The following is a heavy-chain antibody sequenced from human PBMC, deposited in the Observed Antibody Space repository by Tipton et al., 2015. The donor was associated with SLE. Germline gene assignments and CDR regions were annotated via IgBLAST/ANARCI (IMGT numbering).Heavy chain of an antibody. CDR3: ARDLWLYYYDSTEAFDY. D-gene: IGHD3-22*01. J-gene: IGHJ4*02. V-gene: IGHV4-4*07. CDR2: IYTSGST. Sequence: TLSLTSTVSGGSISSYYWSWIRQPAGKGLEWIGRIYTSGSTNYNPSLKSRVTMSVDTSKNQFALKLSSVTAADTAVYYCARDLWLYYYDSTEAFDYWGQGTLVTVSS. CDR1: GGSISSYY.